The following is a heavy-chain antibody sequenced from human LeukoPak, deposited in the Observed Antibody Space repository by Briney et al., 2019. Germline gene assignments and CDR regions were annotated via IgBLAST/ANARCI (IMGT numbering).Heavy chain of an antibody. J-gene: IGHJ4*02. V-gene: IGHV7-4-1*02. D-gene: IGHD3-3*01. CDR3: ARVALDYDFWSGYAGLYFDY. CDR1: GYTFTSYA. Sequence: ASVKVSCKASGYTFTSYAMNWVRQAPGQGLEWMGWINTNTGNPTYAQGFTGRFVFSLDTSVSTAYLQISSLKAEDTAVYYCARVALDYDFWSGYAGLYFDYWGQGTPVTVSS. CDR2: INTNTGNP.